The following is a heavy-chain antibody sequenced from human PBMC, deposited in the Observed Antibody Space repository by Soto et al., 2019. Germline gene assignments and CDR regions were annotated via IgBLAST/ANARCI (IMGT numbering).Heavy chain of an antibody. D-gene: IGHD2-2*01. J-gene: IGHJ4*02. CDR2: ISAYNGNT. V-gene: IGHV1-18*04. CDR1: GYTFTSYG. CDR3: ARVGIVVVPAATSHPATSDY. Sequence: ASVKVSCKASGYTFTSYGISWVRQAPGQGLEWMGWISAYNGNTNYAQKLQGRVTMTTDTSTSTAYMELRSLRSVDTAVYYCARVGIVVVPAATSHPATSDYRGQGTFVTVS.